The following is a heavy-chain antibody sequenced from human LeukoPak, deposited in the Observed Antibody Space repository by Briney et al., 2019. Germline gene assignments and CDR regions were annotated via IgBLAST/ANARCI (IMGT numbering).Heavy chain of an antibody. Sequence: GGSLSLSCAASGFSFSSYWRHWVRQAPGKGLGWVSRINTDWSSTTYADSVKGRFTVSRDNAKNTLYLQMNSLRADDTAVYYCARDGARVGSYPQHAFDIWGQETMVTVSS. CDR1: GFSFSSYW. J-gene: IGHJ3*02. CDR2: INTDWSST. CDR3: ARDGARVGSYPQHAFDI. V-gene: IGHV3-74*01. D-gene: IGHD2-15*01.